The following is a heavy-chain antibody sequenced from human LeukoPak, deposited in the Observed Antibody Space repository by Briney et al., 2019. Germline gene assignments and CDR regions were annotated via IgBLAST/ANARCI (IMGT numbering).Heavy chain of an antibody. J-gene: IGHJ3*02. CDR2: IYYSGST. V-gene: IGHV4-30-2*03. CDR3: ASVGHVLRYLGDAFDI. Sequence: SETLSLTCAVSGGSVGSGGHSWSWIRQPPGKGLEWIGTIYYSGSTYYNPSLKSRVTISVDTSKNQFSLKLSSMTAADTAVYYCASVGHVLRYLGDAFDIWGQGTMVTVSS. D-gene: IGHD3-9*01. CDR1: GGSVGSGGHS.